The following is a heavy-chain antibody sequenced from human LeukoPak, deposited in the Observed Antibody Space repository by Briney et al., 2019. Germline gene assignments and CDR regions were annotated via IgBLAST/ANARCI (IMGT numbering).Heavy chain of an antibody. D-gene: IGHD1-14*01. CDR1: GGSFSSSDYY. CDR3: ARHEWGITNAFDI. V-gene: IGHV4-39*01. Sequence: SETLSLTCTVSGGSFSSSDYYRGWIRQPPGKGLEWIGSIYYSGTTYYNPSLKSRVTISVDTSKKQFSPKLRSVTAADTAVYYCARHEWGITNAFDIWGQGTMVTVSS. J-gene: IGHJ3*02. CDR2: IYYSGTT.